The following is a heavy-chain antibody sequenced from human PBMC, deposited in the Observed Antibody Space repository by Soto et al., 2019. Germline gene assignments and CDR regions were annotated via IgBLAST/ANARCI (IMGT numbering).Heavy chain of an antibody. CDR3: TRSLLDSSGYYHVHYSHH. V-gene: IGHV4-34*01. D-gene: IGHD3-22*01. CDR1: GGSFSGYF. Sequence: VQLHQWGTGLLKPSDTLSLTCAVYGGSFSGYFWTWIRQPPGKGLEWIGEINHSGNTNYSPSLKNQITLSLDTSKNQFSLKLSSVTATHTAVYYCTRSLLDSSGYYHVHYSHHRVQGNLGSVSS. CDR2: INHSGNT. J-gene: IGHJ1*01.